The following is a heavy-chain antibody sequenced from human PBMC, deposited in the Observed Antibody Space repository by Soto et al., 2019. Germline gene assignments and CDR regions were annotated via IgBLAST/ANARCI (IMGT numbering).Heavy chain of an antibody. CDR3: ARIIAAAAPPDNWFDP. V-gene: IGHV1-2*02. J-gene: IGHJ5*02. Sequence: QVQLVQSGAEVKKPGASVKVSCKASGYTFTGYYMHWVRQAPGQGLEWMGWINPNSGGTNYAQKFQGRVTMTRDTSISTAYMELSRLRSDDTALYYCARIIAAAAPPDNWFDPWGQGTLVTVSS. CDR1: GYTFTGYY. D-gene: IGHD6-13*01. CDR2: INPNSGGT.